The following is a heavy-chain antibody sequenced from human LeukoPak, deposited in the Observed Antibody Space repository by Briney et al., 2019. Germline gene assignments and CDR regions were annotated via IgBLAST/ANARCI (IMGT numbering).Heavy chain of an antibody. Sequence: ASVKVSCKASGYTFTRYGISWVRQAPGQGLEWMGWISAYNGNTNYAQKLQGRVTMTTDTSTSTAYMELRSLRSDDTAVYYCARVVGATQPYYYYYYYMDVWGKGTTVTVSS. CDR3: ARVVGATQPYYYYYYYMDV. D-gene: IGHD1-26*01. CDR2: ISAYNGNT. CDR1: GYTFTRYG. J-gene: IGHJ6*03. V-gene: IGHV1-18*01.